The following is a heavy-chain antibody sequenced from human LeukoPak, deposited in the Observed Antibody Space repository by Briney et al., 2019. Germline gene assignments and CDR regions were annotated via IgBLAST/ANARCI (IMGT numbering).Heavy chain of an antibody. CDR2: INQDGSEK. CDR1: GFTFSSYW. V-gene: IGHV3-7*01. CDR3: ARDMSCGGDCYSPPRD. D-gene: IGHD2-21*02. J-gene: IGHJ1*01. Sequence: GGSLRLSCAASGFTFSSYWMSWVRQAPGKGLEWVANINQDGSEKYYVDSVKGRFTISRDNAKNSLYLQMNSLRAEDTAVYYCARDMSCGGDCYSPPRDWGQGTLVTVSS.